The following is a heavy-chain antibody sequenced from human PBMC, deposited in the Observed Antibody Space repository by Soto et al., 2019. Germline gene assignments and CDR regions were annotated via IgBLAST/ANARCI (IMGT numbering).Heavy chain of an antibody. Sequence: QVQLVESGGGVVQPGRSLRLSCAASGFTFSSYGMHWVRQAPGKGLDWVAVIWYDGSNKYYADSVKGRFTISIDNSKNKLYLQMNSLGAEDPAGYYCAKDEMIVAGYFDYWGQGTLVTVSS. CDR1: GFTFSSYG. CDR2: IWYDGSNK. J-gene: IGHJ4*02. CDR3: AKDEMIVAGYFDY. D-gene: IGHD3-22*01. V-gene: IGHV3-33*06.